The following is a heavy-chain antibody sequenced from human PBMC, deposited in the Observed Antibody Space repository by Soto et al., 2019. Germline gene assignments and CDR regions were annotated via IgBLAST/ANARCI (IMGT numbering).Heavy chain of an antibody. D-gene: IGHD3-10*01. Sequence: QVQLVQSGAEVKKPGASVKVSCKASGYTFTSYYMHWVRQAPGQGLAWMGTINPSGGSTKYAQKVQARVNVTRNTSPRTVYMGLGSMAAEYRAVDYGAGGAGSVSNYAMDVGGQGTTVTVSS. CDR2: INPSGGST. V-gene: IGHV1-46*03. CDR3: AGGAGSVSNYAMDV. J-gene: IGHJ6*02. CDR1: GYTFTSYY.